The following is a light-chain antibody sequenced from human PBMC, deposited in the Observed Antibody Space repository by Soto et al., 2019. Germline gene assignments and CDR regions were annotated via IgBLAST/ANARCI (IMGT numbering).Light chain of an antibody. Sequence: QSVLTQPPSASGSLGQSVTISCTGTSSDVGRYRFVSWYQQHPGKAPKVMIYEVSKRPSGVPDRFSGSKSGSTASLTVSGLQAEDEADYYCCSYAGNNNVEFGGGTKLTVL. CDR3: CSYAGNNNVE. CDR2: EVS. J-gene: IGLJ3*02. V-gene: IGLV2-8*01. CDR1: SSDVGRYRF.